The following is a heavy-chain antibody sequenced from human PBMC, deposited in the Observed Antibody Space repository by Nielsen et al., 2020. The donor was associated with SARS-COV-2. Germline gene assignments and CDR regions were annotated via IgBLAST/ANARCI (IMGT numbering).Heavy chain of an antibody. D-gene: IGHD3-10*01. J-gene: IGHJ4*02. CDR2: ISGSGTTI. CDR3: ARGSFGELLSPFDS. V-gene: IGHV3-11*01. Sequence: GGSLRLSCVASGFTFSDYYMTWIRQAPGKGLEWVSYISGSGTTIYYTDSVKGRFTISRDNAKNSLYLQMNSLRAEDTAVYYCARGSFGELLSPFDSWGRGTLVTVSS. CDR1: GFTFSDYY.